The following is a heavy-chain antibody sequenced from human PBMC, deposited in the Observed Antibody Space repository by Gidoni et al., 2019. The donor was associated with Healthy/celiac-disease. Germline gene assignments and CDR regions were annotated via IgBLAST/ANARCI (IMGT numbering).Heavy chain of an antibody. Sequence: QVTLKESGPVLVKPTETLTLTCTVSGFSLSNARMGVSWIRQPPGKALEWLAHIFSNDEKSYSTSLKSRLTISKDTSKSQVVLTMTNMDPVDTATYYCARSPYYDFWSGYPYYFDYWGQGTLVTVSS. CDR2: IFSNDEK. CDR1: GFSLSNARMG. CDR3: ARSPYYDFWSGYPYYFDY. D-gene: IGHD3-3*01. J-gene: IGHJ4*02. V-gene: IGHV2-26*01.